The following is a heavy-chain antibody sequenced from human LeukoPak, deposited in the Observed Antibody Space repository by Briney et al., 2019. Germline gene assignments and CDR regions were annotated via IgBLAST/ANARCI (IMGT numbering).Heavy chain of an antibody. CDR1: GLTFSSYG. Sequence: GRSLRLSCAASGLTFSSYGMHWVRQAPGKGLEWVAVIWYDGSNKYYADSVKGRFTISRDNSKNTLYLQMNSLRAEDTAVYYCARDMRAPESAFDYWGQGTLVTVSS. V-gene: IGHV3-33*01. J-gene: IGHJ4*02. D-gene: IGHD1-14*01. CDR2: IWYDGSNK. CDR3: ARDMRAPESAFDY.